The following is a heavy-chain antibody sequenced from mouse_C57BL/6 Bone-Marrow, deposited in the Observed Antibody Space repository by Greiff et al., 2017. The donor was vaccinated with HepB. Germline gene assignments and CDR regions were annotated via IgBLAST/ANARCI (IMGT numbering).Heavy chain of an antibody. J-gene: IGHJ2*01. V-gene: IGHV1-64*01. CDR3: ARGRGLLWLRRDDY. CDR1: GYTFTSYW. Sequence: VQLQQPGAELVKPGASVKLSCKASGYTFTSYWMHWVKQRPGQGLEWIGMIHPNSGSTNYNEKFKSKATLTVDKSSSTAYMQLSSLTSEDSAVYYCARGRGLLWLRRDDYWGQGTTLTVSS. D-gene: IGHD2-2*01. CDR2: IHPNSGST.